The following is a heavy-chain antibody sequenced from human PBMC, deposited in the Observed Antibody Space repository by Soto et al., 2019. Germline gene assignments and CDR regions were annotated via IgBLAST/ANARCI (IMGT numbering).Heavy chain of an antibody. CDR2: IIPIFRTP. V-gene: IGHV1-69*13. CDR3: ARSRGVRDGYNPDADAFDI. D-gene: IGHD5-12*01. Sequence: SVKVSCKASGDTFDTFAISWVRQAPGQGLEWMGGIIPIFRTPDYGQKFQGRVTITADESTSTAYMELSSLRSEDTAVYYCARSRGVRDGYNPDADAFDIWGQGTMVTVSS. J-gene: IGHJ3*02. CDR1: GDTFDTFA.